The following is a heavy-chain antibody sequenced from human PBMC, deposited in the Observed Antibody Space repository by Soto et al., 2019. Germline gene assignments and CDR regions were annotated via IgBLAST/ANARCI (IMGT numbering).Heavy chain of an antibody. D-gene: IGHD5-12*01. CDR2: ISGSGGST. CDR1: GFTFSSYA. J-gene: IGHJ6*02. Sequence: GGSLRLSCAASGFTFSSYAMSWVRQAPGKGLEWVSAISGSGGSTYYADSVKGRFTISRDNSKNTLYLQMNSLRAEDTAVYYCAKRTGWLQFGYGFYYYYGMDVWGQGTTVTVSS. V-gene: IGHV3-23*01. CDR3: AKRTGWLQFGYGFYYYYGMDV.